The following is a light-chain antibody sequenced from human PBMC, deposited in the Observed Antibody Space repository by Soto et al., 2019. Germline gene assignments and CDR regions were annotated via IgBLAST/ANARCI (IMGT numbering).Light chain of an antibody. CDR2: AAS. J-gene: IGKJ5*01. Sequence: EIQMTQSPSSLSASVGDSVTITCRASQNIKTYLNWYQQKPGKAPNLLIYAASSLHSGVPSRFSGSGSGTDFTLTINSLQPEDFATYYCQQDSSFPHTFGQGTRLEI. CDR1: QNIKTY. CDR3: QQDSSFPHT. V-gene: IGKV1-39*01.